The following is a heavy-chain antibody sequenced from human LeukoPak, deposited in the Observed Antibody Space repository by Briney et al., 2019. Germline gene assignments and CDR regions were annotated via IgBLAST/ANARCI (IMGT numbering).Heavy chain of an antibody. CDR3: AKGPETRYYIDV. CDR1: GFTFSSYC. V-gene: IGHV3-33*06. J-gene: IGHJ6*03. Sequence: GGSLRLSCAASGFTFSSYCMHWVRQAPGKGLEWVAIIWDDGSNKYYADSVKGRFIISRDNSKNMLYLQMNSLRVEDTAVYYCAKGPETRYYIDVWGKGTTVTVSS. CDR2: IWDDGSNK. D-gene: IGHD2-15*01.